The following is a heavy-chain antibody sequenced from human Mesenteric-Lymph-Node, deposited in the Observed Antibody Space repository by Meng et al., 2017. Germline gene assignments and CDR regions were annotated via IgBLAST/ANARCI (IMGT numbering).Heavy chain of an antibody. V-gene: IGHV3-23*01. CDR3: AVWFGESFDY. Sequence: GESLKISCAASGFTFSTYAMSWVRQAPGKGLEWVAAISGSGGSTYYADSVKGRFTISRDNAKNSLYLQMNSLRAEDTAVYYCAVWFGESFDYWGQGTLVTVSS. CDR1: GFTFSTYA. J-gene: IGHJ4*02. CDR2: ISGSGGST. D-gene: IGHD3-10*01.